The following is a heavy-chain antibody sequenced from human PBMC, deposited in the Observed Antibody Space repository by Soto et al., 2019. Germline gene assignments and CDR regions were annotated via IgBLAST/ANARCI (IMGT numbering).Heavy chain of an antibody. Sequence: GGSRRLSCLGSGFFFNNYDMHWVRQVRGKGLEWVSAIAAANDQYYSVSVKGRFIVYRNNAQKYLYLQMNNQRAADTDVYFCARAYTGQLPRRGDYYYALDVWGRGTTVTVSS. CDR1: GFFFNNYD. V-gene: IGHV3-13*05. J-gene: IGHJ6*02. D-gene: IGHD2-2*01. CDR3: ARAYTGQLPRRGDYYYALDV. CDR2: IAAANDQ.